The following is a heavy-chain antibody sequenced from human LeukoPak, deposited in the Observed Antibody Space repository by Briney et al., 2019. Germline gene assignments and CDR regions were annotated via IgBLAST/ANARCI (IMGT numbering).Heavy chain of an antibody. V-gene: IGHV4-61*02. Sequence: SETLSLTCTDSGGSISSDDYYWNWIRQPAGKGLEWIGRIYTSGITNYNPSLKSRVTISVDTSKKQFSLKLSSVTAADTAVYYCARGAYYDFWSGSYFDYWGQGTLVTVSS. D-gene: IGHD3-3*01. J-gene: IGHJ4*02. CDR1: GGSISSDDYY. CDR2: IYTSGIT. CDR3: ARGAYYDFWSGSYFDY.